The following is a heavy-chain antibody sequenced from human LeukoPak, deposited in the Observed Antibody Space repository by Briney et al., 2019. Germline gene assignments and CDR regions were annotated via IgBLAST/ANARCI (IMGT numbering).Heavy chain of an antibody. V-gene: IGHV4-4*07. CDR3: ARGYCSGGNCYYFDY. D-gene: IGHD2-15*01. Sequence: PSETLSLTCTVPGGSNSTYYWSWIRQPAGKALEWIGRIYTSGSTNYNPSLKSRVTMSVDTSKNQSSLKLSSVTAADTAVYYCARGYCSGGNCYYFDYWGQGILVTVSS. J-gene: IGHJ4*02. CDR2: IYTSGST. CDR1: GGSNSTYY.